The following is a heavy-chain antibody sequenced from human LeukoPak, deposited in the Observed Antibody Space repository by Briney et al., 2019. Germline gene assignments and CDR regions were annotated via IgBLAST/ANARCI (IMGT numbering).Heavy chain of an antibody. Sequence: ASETLSLTCTVSGDSIRSYYWSWIRQPPGKGLEWIGYIYYSGSTYYNPSLKSRVTISVDTSKNQFSLKLSSVTAADTAVYYCARVSDCSSTTCLFDYWGQGTLVTVSS. J-gene: IGHJ4*02. CDR3: ARVSDCSSTTCLFDY. CDR2: IYYSGST. V-gene: IGHV4-59*08. D-gene: IGHD2-2*01. CDR1: GDSIRSYY.